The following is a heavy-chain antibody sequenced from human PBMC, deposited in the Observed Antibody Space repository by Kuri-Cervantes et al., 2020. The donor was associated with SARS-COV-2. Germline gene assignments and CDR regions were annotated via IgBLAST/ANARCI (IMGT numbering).Heavy chain of an antibody. J-gene: IGHJ6*02. CDR2: IYWNDDK. CDR3: ASIAARRVSYYYYGMDV. CDR1: GFSLSTSGVG. Sequence: SGPTLVKPTQTLTLTCTFSGFSLSTSGVGVGWIRQPPGKALEWLALIYWNDDKRYSPSLKSGLTITKDTSKNQVVLTMTNMGPVDTATYYCASIAARRVSYYYYGMDVWGQGTTVTVSS. D-gene: IGHD6-6*01. V-gene: IGHV2-5*01.